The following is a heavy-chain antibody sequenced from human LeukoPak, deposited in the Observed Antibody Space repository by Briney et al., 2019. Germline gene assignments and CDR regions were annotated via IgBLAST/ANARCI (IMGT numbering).Heavy chain of an antibody. CDR1: GFSLTISGVC. Sequence: SGPTLVNPTQTLTLTCTFSGFSLTISGVCVGWIRQPPGKALEWLARIDWDDDKYYSTSLKTRLTISKDTSKNQVVLTVTNMDPVDTATYYCARIPNFYDNKGYFDYWGQGILVTVSS. D-gene: IGHD3-22*01. V-gene: IGHV2-70*11. CDR2: IDWDDDK. CDR3: ARIPNFYDNKGYFDY. J-gene: IGHJ4*02.